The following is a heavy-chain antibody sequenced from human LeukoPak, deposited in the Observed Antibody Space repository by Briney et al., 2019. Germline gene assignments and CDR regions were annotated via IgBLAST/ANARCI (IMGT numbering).Heavy chain of an antibody. CDR2: INPNRGGT. CDR1: GYTFTGYY. D-gene: IGHD3-16*01. V-gene: IGHV1-2*02. CDR3: ARVLRRENWFDP. J-gene: IGHJ5*02. Sequence: ASVKVSCKASGYTFTGYYMHWVRQAPGQGLEWMGWINPNRGGTNYAQKFQGRVTMTRDTSISTAYMELSRLRSDDTAVYYCARVLRRENWFDPWGQGTLVTVSS.